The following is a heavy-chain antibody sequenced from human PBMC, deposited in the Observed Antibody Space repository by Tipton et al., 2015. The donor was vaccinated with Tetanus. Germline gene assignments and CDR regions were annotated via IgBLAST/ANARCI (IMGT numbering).Heavy chain of an antibody. CDR1: GGSISSGGYS. CDR3: ARSALSSGPDLSTEYFQH. D-gene: IGHD3-22*01. CDR2: IYHSGST. V-gene: IGHV4-30-2*01. Sequence: TLSLTCAVSGGSISSGGYSWSWIRQPPGKGLEWIGYIYHSGSTYYNPSLKSRATISVERSKNQFSLKLSSVTAADTAVYYCARSALSSGPDLSTEYFQHWGQGTLVTVSS. J-gene: IGHJ1*01.